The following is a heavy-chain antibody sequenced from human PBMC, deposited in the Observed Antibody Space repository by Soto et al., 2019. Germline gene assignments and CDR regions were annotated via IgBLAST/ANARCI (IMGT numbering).Heavy chain of an antibody. CDR1: GVSVRSYT. J-gene: IGHJ4*02. D-gene: IGHD2-21*02. V-gene: IGHV4-4*07. Sequence: QLQLQESGPGQVRPSETLSLTCIVSGVSVRSYTWSWVRQPANKGLEWIGRVFSSVSATYNPSLKSRVTITMETPENRISLKLDSVTAADAGVYYCAIDGMTTGDTWGPGTAVTVSS. CDR2: VFSSVSA. CDR3: AIDGMTTGDT.